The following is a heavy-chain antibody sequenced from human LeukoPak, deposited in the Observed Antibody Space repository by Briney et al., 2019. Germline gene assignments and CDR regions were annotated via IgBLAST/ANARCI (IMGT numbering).Heavy chain of an antibody. CDR2: ANYRSEWYN. D-gene: IGHD6-19*01. J-gene: IGHJ5*01. V-gene: IGHV6-1*01. CDR3: ARLYNSAWFDS. CDR1: VDGLSRNIAA. Sequence: QALSLTSAISVDGLSRNIAAWNWIGQSPSRGLEWLGRANYRSEWYNEYSVSVKSRMTINPDTSKNQFPLLLTSVAPEDTAVYYGARLYNSAWFDSWGQGTLVTVSP.